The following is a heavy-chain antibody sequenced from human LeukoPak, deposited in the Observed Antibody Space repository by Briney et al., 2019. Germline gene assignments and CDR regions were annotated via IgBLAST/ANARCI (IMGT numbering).Heavy chain of an antibody. CDR3: ARYRAGYFDY. J-gene: IGHJ4*02. CDR2: ISSSGSTI. CDR1: GFTFSSYE. V-gene: IGHV3-48*03. Sequence: GGSLRLSCAASGFTFSSYEMNWVRQAPGKGLEWVSYISSSGSTIYYADSVKGRFTISRDNAKNSLYLQMNSLRAEDTAVYYCARYRAGYFDYWGQGTLVTVSS. D-gene: IGHD1-26*01.